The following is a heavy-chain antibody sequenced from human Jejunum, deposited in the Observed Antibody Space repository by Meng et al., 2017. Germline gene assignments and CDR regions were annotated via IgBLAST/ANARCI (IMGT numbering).Heavy chain of an antibody. D-gene: IGHD4-11*01. V-gene: IGHV3-23*01. CDR3: ARQLIY. J-gene: IGHJ4*02. CDR1: GFPFSNYA. CDR2: ISGSDVNT. Sequence: EVQLLEAGGGLVQPGGSLRLSCVASGFPFSNYAMSWVRQAPGEGLEWVSSISGSDVNTYYTDSVKGRFTISRDNSKNTLFLQMNSLRAEDTALYYCARQLIYWGQGTLVTVSS.